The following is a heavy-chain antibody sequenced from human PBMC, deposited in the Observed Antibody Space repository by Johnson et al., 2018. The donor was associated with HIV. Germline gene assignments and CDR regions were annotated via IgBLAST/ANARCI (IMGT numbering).Heavy chain of an antibody. CDR3: ARDKGIAAAATDDAFDI. D-gene: IGHD6-13*01. CDR2: INSDGSSP. J-gene: IGHJ3*02. V-gene: IGHV3-74*01. Sequence: VQLVESGGGLVQPGGSLRLSCAASGFTFSSYWMHWVRQAPGKGLVWVSRINSDGSSPSYADSVKGRFTISRDNSKNTLYLQMNSLRADDTAVYHCARDKGIAAAATDDAFDIWGQGTMVTVSS. CDR1: GFTFSSYW.